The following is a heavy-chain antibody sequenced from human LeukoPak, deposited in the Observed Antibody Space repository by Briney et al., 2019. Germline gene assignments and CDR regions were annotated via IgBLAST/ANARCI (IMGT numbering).Heavy chain of an antibody. D-gene: IGHD2-15*01. V-gene: IGHV3-7*01. CDR1: GFSFSSYW. CDR3: AREAMTPLSLDH. CDR2: IKQDGSVK. Sequence: GGSLRLSCAASGFSFSSYWMSWCGQAPGGGREGVANIKQDGSVKNDVASVKGRFTISRDNAKNSLYLQMNSLRAEDTAVYYCAREAMTPLSLDHWGQGTLVTVSS. J-gene: IGHJ4*02.